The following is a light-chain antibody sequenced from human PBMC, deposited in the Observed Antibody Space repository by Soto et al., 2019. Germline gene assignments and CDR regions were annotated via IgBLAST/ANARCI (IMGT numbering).Light chain of an antibody. CDR3: QQRNIWPPVT. V-gene: IGKV3-11*01. CDR2: GAF. J-gene: IGKJ5*01. CDR1: QSVTDY. Sequence: EIELTQSPATLSLSPGERATLSCRASQSVTDYLAWYQQKPGQAPRLLIYGAFNRATGIPARFSGSGSGTDFTLTISSLEPEDFAVYYCQQRNIWPPVTFGQGTRLEIK.